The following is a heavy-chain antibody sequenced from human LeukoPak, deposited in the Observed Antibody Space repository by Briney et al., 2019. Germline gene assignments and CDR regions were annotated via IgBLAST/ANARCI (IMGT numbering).Heavy chain of an antibody. V-gene: IGHV4-34*01. CDR3: ARDSSKPIDY. CDR1: GGSFSGYY. J-gene: IGHJ4*02. D-gene: IGHD6-13*01. CDR2: INHSGST. Sequence: SETLSLTCAVYGGSFSGYYWSWIRQPPGKGLEWIGEINHSGSTNYNPSLKSRVTISVDTSKNQFSLKLSSVTAADTAVYYYARDSSKPIDYWGQGTLVTVSS.